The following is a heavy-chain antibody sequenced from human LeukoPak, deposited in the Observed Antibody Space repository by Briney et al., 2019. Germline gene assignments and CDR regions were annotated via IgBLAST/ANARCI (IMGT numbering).Heavy chain of an antibody. V-gene: IGHV3-23*01. CDR1: GFTFSSYA. CDR2: ISGSGGST. J-gene: IGHJ4*02. Sequence: GGSLRLSCAASGFTFSSYAMSWVRQAPGKGLEWVSGISGSGGSTYYADSVKGRLTISRDNSKNTVYLQMNSLRAEDTAVYYCARDRVWTVLYWGQGTLVSVSS. D-gene: IGHD6-6*01. CDR3: ARDRVWTVLY.